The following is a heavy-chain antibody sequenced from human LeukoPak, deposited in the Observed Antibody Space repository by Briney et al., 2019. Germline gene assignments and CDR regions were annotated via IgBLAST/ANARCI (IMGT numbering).Heavy chain of an antibody. V-gene: IGHV4-4*02. CDR2: IYHSGSP. CDR1: GGSISGNNW. J-gene: IGHJ4*02. CDR3: ARVNINNWHSCDY. Sequence: SGTLSLTCAVSGGSISGNNWWGWVRQPPGKGLEWIGEIYHSGSPNYNPSLKSRVTISVDKSRNHFSLNLSSVTAADTAVYYCARVNINNWHSCDYWGQGTLVTVSS. D-gene: IGHD1-1*01.